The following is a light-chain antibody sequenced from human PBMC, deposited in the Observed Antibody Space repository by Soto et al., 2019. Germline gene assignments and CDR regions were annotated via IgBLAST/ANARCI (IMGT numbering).Light chain of an antibody. CDR2: GFSS. CDR1: QSVSTN. V-gene: IGKV3-15*01. J-gene: IGKJ1*01. CDR3: QQYNNWPPT. Sequence: EIVMPQSPATLSVSPGERATLSCRASQSVSTNLAWYQQKPGQAPRLLIYGFSSTRATGIPARFSASGSGAEFTLTISSLQSEDFALYYCQQYNNWPPTFGQGTNVESK.